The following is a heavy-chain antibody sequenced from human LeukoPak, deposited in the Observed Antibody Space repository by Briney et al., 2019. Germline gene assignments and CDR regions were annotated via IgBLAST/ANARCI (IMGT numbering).Heavy chain of an antibody. V-gene: IGHV1-18*01. J-gene: IGHJ6*03. Sequence: ASVNVSCKASGYTFTNYGISWVRQAPGQGLEWMGWISAYNGNTNYAQKLQGRVTMTTDTSTSTAYMELRSLRSDDTAVYYCARELRIVGATQYYYYMDVWGKGTTVTVSS. D-gene: IGHD1-26*01. CDR3: ARELRIVGATQYYYYMDV. CDR1: GYTFTNYG. CDR2: ISAYNGNT.